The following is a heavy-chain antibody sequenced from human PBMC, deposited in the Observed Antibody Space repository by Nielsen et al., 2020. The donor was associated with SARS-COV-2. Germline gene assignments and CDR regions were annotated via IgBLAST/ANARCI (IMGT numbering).Heavy chain of an antibody. D-gene: IGHD4-11*01. CDR2: ISHDGRNK. J-gene: IGHJ6*03. CDR1: GFNFRNHI. Sequence: GESLKISCVGSGFNFRNHIMHWVRQSRGKGLERVAVISHDGRNKYDADSVKGRFIISRDNSRNTLYLQMNSLRDEDTAVYYCARGSGLTTYFYYYFMDFWGKGTTVTVSS. CDR3: ARGSGLTTYFYYYFMDF. V-gene: IGHV3-30*04.